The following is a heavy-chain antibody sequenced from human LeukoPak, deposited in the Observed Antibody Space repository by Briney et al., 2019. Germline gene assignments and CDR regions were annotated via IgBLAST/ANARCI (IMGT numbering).Heavy chain of an antibody. J-gene: IGHJ4*02. CDR3: ARGYNWKIG. CDR1: GYTFTSYY. CDR2: MNPKNGNT. Sequence: PKASVKVSCKASGYTFTSYYMHWVRQATGQGLEWMGWMNPKNGNTGYAQKFQGRVTMTRNTSITTAYMQLSSLRSEDTAVYYCARGYNWKIGWGQGTQVTVSS. V-gene: IGHV1-8*02. D-gene: IGHD1-1*01.